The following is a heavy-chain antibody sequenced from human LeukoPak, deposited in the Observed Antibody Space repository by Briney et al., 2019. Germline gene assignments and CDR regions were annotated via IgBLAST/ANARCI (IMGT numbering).Heavy chain of an antibody. CDR2: IYYSGST. CDR3: ARDSEWGWLDFDL. D-gene: IGHD5-24*01. CDR1: GGSISGGSYY. Sequence: PSQTLSLTCTVSGGSISGGSYYWSWIRQPPGKGLEWIGYIYYSGSTKYNLSLKSRVTISVDTSKNQLSLKLSSVTAADTAVYYCARDSEWGWLDFDLWGRGTLVTVSS. J-gene: IGHJ2*01. V-gene: IGHV4-61*01.